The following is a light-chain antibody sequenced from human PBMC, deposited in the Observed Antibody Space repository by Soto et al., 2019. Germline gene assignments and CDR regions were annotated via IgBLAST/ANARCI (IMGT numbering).Light chain of an antibody. V-gene: IGKV3-20*01. CDR2: GAS. Sequence: EIVLTQSPGTLSLSPGERATLSCRASQNVSSSYLAWYQQKPGQAPRLLIYGASSRATGIPDRFSGSGSGTDFTLTISRLEPEDFVVYYCQQYGSSPPITFGQGTRLEIK. J-gene: IGKJ5*01. CDR3: QQYGSSPPIT. CDR1: QNVSSSY.